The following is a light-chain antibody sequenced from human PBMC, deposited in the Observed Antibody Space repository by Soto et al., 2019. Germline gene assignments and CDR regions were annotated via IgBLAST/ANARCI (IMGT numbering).Light chain of an antibody. CDR3: QQYGNSPIT. V-gene: IGKV3-20*01. CDR1: QSVNSEY. Sequence: EIVLTQSPGTLSLSPRERATLSCRASQSVNSEYLAWYQQKPGQAPRLLIYGASIRATGIPDRFSGSASGTDFTLSISRLEPEDFASYYCQQYGNSPITFGQGTRLEI. J-gene: IGKJ5*01. CDR2: GAS.